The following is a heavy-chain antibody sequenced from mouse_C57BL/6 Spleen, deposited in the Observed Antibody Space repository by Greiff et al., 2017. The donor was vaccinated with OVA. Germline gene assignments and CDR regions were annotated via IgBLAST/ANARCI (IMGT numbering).Heavy chain of an antibody. CDR1: GYAFSSSW. V-gene: IGHV1-82*01. CDR3: ARCYGSSYYAMDY. D-gene: IGHD1-1*01. Sequence: QVHVKQSGPELVKPGASVKISCKASGYAFSSSWMNWVKQRPGKGLEWTGRIYPGDGDTNYNGKFKGKATLTADKSSSTAYMQLSSLTSEDSAVYFCARCYGSSYYAMDYWGQGTSVTVSS. CDR2: IYPGDGDT. J-gene: IGHJ4*01.